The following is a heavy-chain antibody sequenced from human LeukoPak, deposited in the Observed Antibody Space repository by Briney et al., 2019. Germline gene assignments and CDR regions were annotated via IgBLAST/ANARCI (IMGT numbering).Heavy chain of an antibody. CDR1: GGTFSSYA. V-gene: IGHV1-69*04. CDR2: IIPILGIA. CDR3: ARISDYYGSGSYYKPPSPHYGMDV. Sequence: GASVKVSCKASGGTFSSYAISWVRQAPGQGLEWMGRIIPILGIANYAQKFQGRVTITADKSTSTAYMELSSLRSEDTAVYYCARISDYYGSGSYYKPPSPHYGMDVWGQGTTVTVSS. D-gene: IGHD3-10*01. J-gene: IGHJ6*02.